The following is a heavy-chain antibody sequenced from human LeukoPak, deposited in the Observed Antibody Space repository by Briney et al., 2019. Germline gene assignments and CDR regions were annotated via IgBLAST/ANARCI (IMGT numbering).Heavy chain of an antibody. D-gene: IGHD4-23*01. V-gene: IGHV4-34*01. CDR1: GGSFSGYY. Sequence: SETLSLTCAVYGGSFSGYYWSWIRQPPGKGLEWIGEINHSGSTNYTPSLKSRVTISVDTSKNQFSLKLSSVTAADTAVYYCAYYDYGGNSAAYWGQGTLVTVSS. CDR2: INHSGST. J-gene: IGHJ4*02. CDR3: AYYDYGGNSAAY.